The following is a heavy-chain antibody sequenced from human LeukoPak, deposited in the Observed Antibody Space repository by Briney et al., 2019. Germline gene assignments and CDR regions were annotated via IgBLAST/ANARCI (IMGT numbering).Heavy chain of an antibody. J-gene: IGHJ4*02. Sequence: GGSLRLPCTASGFTFRDLAMNWVRQAPGKGLEWVSTLSASGSITYYSDSVKGRFTISRDDSKNMLYLQMSSLRVDDTAVYYCAYLGLSSDWNDVPGPQIDHWGQGMLVSVSS. D-gene: IGHD1-1*01. CDR2: LSASGSIT. V-gene: IGHV3-23*01. CDR1: GFTFRDLA. CDR3: AYLGLSSDWNDVPGPQIDH.